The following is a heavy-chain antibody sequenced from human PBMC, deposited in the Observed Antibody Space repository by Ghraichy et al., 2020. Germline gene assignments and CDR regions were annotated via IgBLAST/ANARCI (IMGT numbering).Heavy chain of an antibody. J-gene: IGHJ6*02. D-gene: IGHD2-8*01. Sequence: ETLSLTCTVSGGSLNSYFWTWIRQPPGRGLQWIGYSYYNGDTDYTPSLKSRLTMSIDTSKNQFSMKLRSRTAADTAGYYCATESVRWSLGGMAVWGRGITVSVSS. CDR1: GGSLNSYF. CDR2: SYYNGDT. CDR3: ATESVRWSLGGMAV. V-gene: IGHV4-59*01.